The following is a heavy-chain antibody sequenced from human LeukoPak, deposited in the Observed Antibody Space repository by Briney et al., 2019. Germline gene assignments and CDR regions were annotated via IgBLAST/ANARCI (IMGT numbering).Heavy chain of an antibody. CDR3: ARDGASSTLEY. Sequence: PGDTLSLICSVCGYSMSSGYYWGWIRPPPGKGLEWIGTIYPSGTTYYNPSLKSRITISVDTSKNQLSLKMYSVAAADTAVYYCARDGASSTLEYWGQGTLVTVSS. CDR1: GYSMSSGYY. D-gene: IGHD3-16*01. CDR2: IYPSGTT. V-gene: IGHV4-38-2*02. J-gene: IGHJ4*02.